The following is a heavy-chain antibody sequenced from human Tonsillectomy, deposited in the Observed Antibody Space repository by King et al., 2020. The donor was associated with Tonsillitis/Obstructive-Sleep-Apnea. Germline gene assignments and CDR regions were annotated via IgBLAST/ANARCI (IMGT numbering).Heavy chain of an antibody. D-gene: IGHD1-26*01. V-gene: IGHV4-59*01. CDR2: IYFTGST. Sequence: VQLQESGPGLVKPSETLSLTCTVSGGSITSYYWNWIRQPPGKGLEWIGFIYFTGSTNYNPSLKSRVTISVDTSKNQFSLKMSSVTAADTAIYYCAREPSDLSGFDIWGQGAMGTVS. CDR1: GGSITSYY. CDR3: AREPSDLSGFDI. J-gene: IGHJ3*02.